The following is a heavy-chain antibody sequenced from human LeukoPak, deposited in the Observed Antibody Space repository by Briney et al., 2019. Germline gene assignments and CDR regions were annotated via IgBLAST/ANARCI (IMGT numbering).Heavy chain of an antibody. J-gene: IGHJ6*02. D-gene: IGHD3-9*01. CDR3: VKGMEDYDILTGVLDV. V-gene: IGHV3-64D*06. CDR2: ISSNGGST. Sequence: GGSVRLSCSASGFTFSSYAMHWVRQAPGKGLEYVSAISSNGGSTYYADSVKGRFTISRDNSKNTLYLQMSSLRAEDTAVYYCVKGMEDYDILTGVLDVWGQGTTVTVSS. CDR1: GFTFSSYA.